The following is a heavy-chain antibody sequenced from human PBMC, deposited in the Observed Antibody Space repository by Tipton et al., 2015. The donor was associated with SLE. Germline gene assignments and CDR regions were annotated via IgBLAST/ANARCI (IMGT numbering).Heavy chain of an antibody. CDR1: GFNFNDYS. D-gene: IGHD5-24*01. J-gene: IGHJ4*02. CDR3: GAVESFDY. Sequence: SLRLSCAASGFNFNDYSMNWVRQAPGKGLEWVSSISSSSSYISYADSVKGRFTISRDNAKNSLSLQAHSLRAEDTAVYYCGAVESFDYWGQGTLVTVSS. CDR2: ISSSSSYI. V-gene: IGHV3-21*01.